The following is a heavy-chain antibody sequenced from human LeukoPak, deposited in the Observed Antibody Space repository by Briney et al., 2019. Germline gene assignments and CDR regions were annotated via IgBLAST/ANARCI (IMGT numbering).Heavy chain of an antibody. CDR2: IKQDGGEK. V-gene: IGHV3-7*01. D-gene: IGHD3-16*02. CDR3: ARVGGRYSPLGY. CDR1: GLTFSSYW. Sequence: GSLRLPCAASGLTFSSYWMSWARQAPGKGLEWVANIKQDGGEKYYVDSVKGRFTISRDNDKNSLFLQMTSLRAEDTAVYYCARVGGRYSPLGYWGQGTLVTVSS. J-gene: IGHJ4*02.